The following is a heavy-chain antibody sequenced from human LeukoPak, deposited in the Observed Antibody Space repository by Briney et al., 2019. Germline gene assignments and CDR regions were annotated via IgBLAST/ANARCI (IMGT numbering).Heavy chain of an antibody. CDR3: ARDWVDDYGGLEAFDI. CDR1: GFTFXSXX. J-gene: IGHJ3*02. V-gene: IGHV3-21*01. D-gene: IGHD4-23*01. CDR2: XSSSSSYI. Sequence: XSGFTFXSXXXXXXRXAXGXGXXXXXXXSSSSSYIYYADSVKGRFTISRDNAKNSLYLQMNSLRAEDTAVYYCARDWVDDYGGLEAFDIWGQGTMVTVSS.